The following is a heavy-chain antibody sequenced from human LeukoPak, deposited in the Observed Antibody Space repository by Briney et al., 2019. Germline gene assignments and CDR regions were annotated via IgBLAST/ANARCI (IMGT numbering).Heavy chain of an antibody. Sequence: ASVKVSCKASGYTFTGYYMHWVRQAPGQGLEWMGWINPNSGGTNYAQKFQGRVTMTRDTSISTAYMELSRLRSDDTAVYYCAKDLSYGDYPSWFDPWGQGTLVTVSS. D-gene: IGHD4-17*01. CDR1: GYTFTGYY. J-gene: IGHJ5*02. CDR2: INPNSGGT. V-gene: IGHV1-2*02. CDR3: AKDLSYGDYPSWFDP.